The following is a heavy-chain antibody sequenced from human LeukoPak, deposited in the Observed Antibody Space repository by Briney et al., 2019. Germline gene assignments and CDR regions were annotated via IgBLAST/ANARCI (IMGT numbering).Heavy chain of an antibody. D-gene: IGHD5-24*01. V-gene: IGHV4-59*08. CDR2: IYYSGGT. CDR1: GDSISSYY. J-gene: IGHJ3*02. Sequence: PSETLSLTCTVSGDSISSYYWSWIRQPPGKGLEWIGYIYYSGGTDYNPSLKSRVTISVDTSKNQFSLKLRSVTAADTAVYYCARHVTISGPYDASDIWGQGAMVPLSP. CDR3: ARHVTISGPYDASDI.